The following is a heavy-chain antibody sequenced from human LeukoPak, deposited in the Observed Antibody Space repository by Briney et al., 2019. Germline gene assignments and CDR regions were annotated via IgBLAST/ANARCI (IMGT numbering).Heavy chain of an antibody. CDR1: GYTFTGYY. D-gene: IGHD4-17*01. V-gene: IGHV1-2*02. CDR2: INPNSGGT. CDR3: ARVATETTAYYYDMDV. J-gene: IGHJ6*03. Sequence: ASVKVSCKASGYTFTGYYMHWVRQAPGQGLEWMGWINPNSGGTNYAQKFQGRVTMTRDTSISTAYMELSRLRTDDTAVYYCARVATETTAYYYDMDVWGKGTTVTVSS.